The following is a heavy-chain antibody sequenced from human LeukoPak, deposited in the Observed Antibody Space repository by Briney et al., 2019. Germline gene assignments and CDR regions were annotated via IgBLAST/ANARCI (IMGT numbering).Heavy chain of an antibody. D-gene: IGHD3-22*01. Sequence: PGGSLRLSCAASKFTFSDYYMSWIRQAPGKGLEWVSYISTTGSTFQYADSVKGRFTISRDNAKNTLYLQMNSLRAEDTAVYYCARLMGYYDPTFDYWGQGTLVTVSS. CDR1: KFTFSDYY. CDR3: ARLMGYYDPTFDY. CDR2: ISTTGSTF. V-gene: IGHV3-11*04. J-gene: IGHJ4*02.